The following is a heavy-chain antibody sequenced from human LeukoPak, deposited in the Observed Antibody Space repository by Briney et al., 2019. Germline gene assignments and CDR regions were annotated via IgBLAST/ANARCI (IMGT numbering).Heavy chain of an antibody. CDR1: GFTFSDYS. Sequence: GGSLRLSCAASGFTFSDYSMHWVRQAPGKGLNWVAFIRYDGNNKYYADSVKGRFTISRDNSKNMLYLEMNSLSTEDTAVYYCAISMVYANPFDYWGQGTLVTVSS. D-gene: IGHD2-8*01. CDR2: IRYDGNNK. V-gene: IGHV3-30*02. J-gene: IGHJ4*02. CDR3: AISMVYANPFDY.